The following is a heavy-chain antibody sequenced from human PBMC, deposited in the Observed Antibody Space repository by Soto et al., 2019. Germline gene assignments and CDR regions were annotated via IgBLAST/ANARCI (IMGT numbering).Heavy chain of an antibody. J-gene: IGHJ6*02. CDR3: ARRRGYGSGTNYYYYYGMDV. Sequence: PSETLSLTCTVSGGSISSSSYYWGWIRQPPGKGLEWIGSIYYSGSTYYNPSLKSRVTISVDTSKNQFYLKLSSVTAADTAVYYCARRRGYGSGTNYYYYYGMDVWGQGTTVTVSS. CDR2: IYYSGST. V-gene: IGHV4-39*01. D-gene: IGHD3-10*01. CDR1: GGSISSSSYY.